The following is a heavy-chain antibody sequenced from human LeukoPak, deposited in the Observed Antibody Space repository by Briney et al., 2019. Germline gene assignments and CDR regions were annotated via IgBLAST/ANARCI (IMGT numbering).Heavy chain of an antibody. CDR1: GFIFSSYA. CDR2: ISGRGDNT. Sequence: GGSLRLSCAASGFIFSSYATNWVRQAPGKGLEWVSAISGRGDNTYSADSVKGRFTISRDNSKNTLYLQLNSLRADDTAVYYCAKDLGVDYDFWSGSSYGFDVWGPGTMVTASS. D-gene: IGHD3-3*01. CDR3: AKDLGVDYDFWSGSSYGFDV. V-gene: IGHV3-23*01. J-gene: IGHJ3*01.